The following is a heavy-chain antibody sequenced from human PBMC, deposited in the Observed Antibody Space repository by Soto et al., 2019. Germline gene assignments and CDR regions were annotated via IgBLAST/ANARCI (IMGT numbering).Heavy chain of an antibody. Sequence: QVQLVQSGAEVKNPGASVKVSCKASGYTFTSFYIHWVRQAPGQGLEWMSIINPNGGSTNYAQNLQGRVTLTRDTSTNTVYMELSSLRSDDTAVYYCARGLTSGAYWGKGTLVTVSS. V-gene: IGHV1-46*01. CDR1: GYTFTSFY. CDR2: INPNGGST. CDR3: ARGLTSGAY. J-gene: IGHJ4*02.